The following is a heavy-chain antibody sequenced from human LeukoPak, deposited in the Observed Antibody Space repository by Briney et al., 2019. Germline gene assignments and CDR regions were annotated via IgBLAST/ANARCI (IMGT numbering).Heavy chain of an antibody. V-gene: IGHV3-7*01. CDR1: GFTFSSYW. Sequence: PGGSLRLSCAASGFTFSSYWMSWVRQAPGKGLEWVANIKQDGSEKYYVDSVKGRFTISRDNAKNSLYLQMNSLRAEDTAVYYCARGAVQLERRAWFDPWGQGTLATVSS. J-gene: IGHJ5*02. CDR2: IKQDGSEK. CDR3: ARGAVQLERRAWFDP. D-gene: IGHD1-1*01.